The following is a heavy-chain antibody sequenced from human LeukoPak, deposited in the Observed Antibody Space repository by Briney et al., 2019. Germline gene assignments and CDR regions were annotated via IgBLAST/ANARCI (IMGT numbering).Heavy chain of an antibody. D-gene: IGHD3-10*01. CDR3: TKEGLPSGSSWSAWFDP. V-gene: IGHV3-30*18. CDR2: IANDGKTT. J-gene: IGHJ5*02. CDR1: GFTFSIYG. Sequence: GGALRLSCAAPGFTFSIYGMHWVPQAPGKGLEWVAVIANDGKTTYYADSVKGRFTISRDNSKNTLYLQMNSLRAEDTAVYYCTKEGLPSGSSWSAWFDPWGQGTLVTVSS.